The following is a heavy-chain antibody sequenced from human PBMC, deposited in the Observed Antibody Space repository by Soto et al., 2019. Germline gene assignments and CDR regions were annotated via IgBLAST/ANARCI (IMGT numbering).Heavy chain of an antibody. Sequence: QVQLQESGPGLVKSSQTLSLTCGVSGGSINNGDYYWSWIRHPPGKGLEWIGSIYYSGTTYFNPSLKSRLSMSLDTIKNQFSLKLTSVTAADTAVYYCAREKSVVFVMANPFRYFDLLGRGTLVTVSS. CDR3: AREKSVVFVMANPFRYFDL. D-gene: IGHD2-21*01. V-gene: IGHV4-30-4*01. CDR1: GGSINNGDYY. CDR2: IYYSGTT. J-gene: IGHJ2*01.